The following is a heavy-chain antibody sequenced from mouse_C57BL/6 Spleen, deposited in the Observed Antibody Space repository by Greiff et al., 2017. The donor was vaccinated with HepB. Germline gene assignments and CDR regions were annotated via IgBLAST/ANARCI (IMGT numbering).Heavy chain of an antibody. J-gene: IGHJ4*01. V-gene: IGHV1-64*01. CDR3: ARGRVYYDYGDAMDY. CDR2: IDPNSGST. Sequence: VQLQQPGAELVKPGASVKLSCKASGYTFTSYWMHWVKQRPEQGLEWIGMIDPNSGSTNYNEKFKSKATLTVDKSSSTAYMQLSSLTSEDSAVYYCARGRVYYDYGDAMDYWGQGTSVTVSS. CDR1: GYTFTSYW. D-gene: IGHD2-4*01.